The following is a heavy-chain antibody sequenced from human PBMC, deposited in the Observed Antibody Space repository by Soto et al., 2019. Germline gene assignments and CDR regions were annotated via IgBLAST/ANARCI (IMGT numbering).Heavy chain of an antibody. V-gene: IGHV4-39*01. Sequence: PSETLSLTCTVSGDSISSTTYYWGWIRQPPGKGLEWIGRIYYSGSTYYNPSLKSRVTISVDTSKNQFSLKLSSVTAADTAVYYCARKYYGSGSSNSWFDPWGQGTLVTVSS. CDR1: GDSISSTTYY. J-gene: IGHJ5*02. CDR3: ARKYYGSGSSNSWFDP. CDR2: IYYSGST. D-gene: IGHD3-10*01.